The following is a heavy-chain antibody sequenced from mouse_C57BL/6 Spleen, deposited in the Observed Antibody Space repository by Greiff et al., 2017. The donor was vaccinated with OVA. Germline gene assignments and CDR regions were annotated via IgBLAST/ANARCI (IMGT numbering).Heavy chain of an antibody. CDR2: IYPRDGST. CDR1: GYTFTSYD. Sequence: VKLMESGPELVKPGASVKLSCKASGYTFTSYDINWVKQRPGQGLEWIGWIYPRDGSTKYNEKFKGKATLTVDTSSSTAYMELHSLTSEDSAVYFCARWELGGGFAYRGQGTLVTVSA. V-gene: IGHV1-85*01. D-gene: IGHD4-1*01. J-gene: IGHJ3*01. CDR3: ARWELGGGFAY.